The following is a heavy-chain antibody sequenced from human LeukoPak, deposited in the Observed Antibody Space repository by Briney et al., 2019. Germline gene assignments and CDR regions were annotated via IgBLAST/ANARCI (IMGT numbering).Heavy chain of an antibody. D-gene: IGHD4-11*01. J-gene: IGHJ6*03. CDR1: GGSISSGSYY. CDR2: IYTSGST. CDR3: ARASRPPSTVTIYYYYYMDV. V-gene: IGHV4-61*02. Sequence: PSETLSLTCTVSGGSISSGSYYWSWIRQPAGKGLEWIGRIYTSGSTNYNPSLKSRVTISVDTSKNQFSLKLSSVTAADTAVYYCARASRPPSTVTIYYYYYMDVWGKGTTVTASS.